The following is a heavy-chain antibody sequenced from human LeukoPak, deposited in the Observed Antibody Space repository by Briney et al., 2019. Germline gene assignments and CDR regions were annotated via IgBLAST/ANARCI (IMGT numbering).Heavy chain of an antibody. CDR2: IDPSSTYI. Sequence: GGSLRLSCAVSGFAFGSEAMSWVRQAPGKGLEWVSSIDPSSTYIYYADSVKGRFTISRDNAQNSLYLQMNSLRAEDTAVYYCTRGSYGDYEYWGQGTLVTVSS. V-gene: IGHV3-21*01. D-gene: IGHD4-17*01. CDR3: TRGSYGDYEY. CDR1: GFAFGSEA. J-gene: IGHJ4*02.